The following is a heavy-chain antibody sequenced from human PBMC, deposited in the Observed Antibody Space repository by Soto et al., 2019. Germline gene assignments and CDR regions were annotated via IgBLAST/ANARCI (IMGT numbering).Heavy chain of an antibody. CDR2: INTASYI. J-gene: IGHJ4*02. Sequence: EVLLVESGGGLVKPGGSLRLSCAASGFTFSTYSMNWDRQAPGKGLEWVSSINTASYIYYADSVKGRFTISRDDAKNSLYLQMNSLRDEDTAVYYCAREGGYCNGGGCRYFDYWGQGTLVTVSS. V-gene: IGHV3-21*01. CDR3: AREGGYCNGGGCRYFDY. D-gene: IGHD2-15*01. CDR1: GFTFSTYS.